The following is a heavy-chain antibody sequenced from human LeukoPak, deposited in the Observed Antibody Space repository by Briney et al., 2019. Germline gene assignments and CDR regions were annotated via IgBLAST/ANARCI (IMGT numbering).Heavy chain of an antibody. V-gene: IGHV4-61*02. Sequence: SETLSLTCAVSGGSISSGSYYWSWIRQPAGKGLEWIGRIYTSGSTNYNPSLKSRVTISVDTSKNQFSLKLSSVTAADTAVYYCSGAVGYWGQGTLVTVSS. CDR1: GGSISSGSYY. CDR2: IYTSGST. CDR3: SGAVGY. J-gene: IGHJ4*02.